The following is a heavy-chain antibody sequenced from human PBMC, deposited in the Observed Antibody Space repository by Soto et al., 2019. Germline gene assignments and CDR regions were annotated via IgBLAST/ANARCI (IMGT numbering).Heavy chain of an antibody. CDR1: GGTFSSYA. CDR2: IIPIFGTA. CDR3: ARVRDYYDSSDPLYYYGMDV. V-gene: IGHV1-69*13. J-gene: IGHJ6*02. D-gene: IGHD3-22*01. Sequence: ASVKVSCKASGGTFSSYANSWVRQAPGQGLEWMGGIIPIFGTANYAQKFQGRVTITADESTSTAYMELSSLRSEDTAVYYCARVRDYYDSSDPLYYYGMDVWGQGTTVTVS.